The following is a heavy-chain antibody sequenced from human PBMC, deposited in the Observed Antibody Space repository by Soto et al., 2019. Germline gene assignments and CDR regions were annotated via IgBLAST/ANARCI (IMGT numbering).Heavy chain of an antibody. CDR2: ISPYNGHT. CDR3: ARALTIVPATHTRLENYGMDV. J-gene: IGHJ6*02. V-gene: IGHV1-18*01. CDR1: GYSFTSYG. Sequence: QVQLVQSAGEVKKPGASVKVSCKASGYSFTSYGISWVRRAPGQGLEWMGWISPYNGHTQFVERFQGRVTMTTDTSTKTAYMELRNLISDDTANYYCARALTIVPATHTRLENYGMDVWGQGTTFIVSS. D-gene: IGHD1-26*01.